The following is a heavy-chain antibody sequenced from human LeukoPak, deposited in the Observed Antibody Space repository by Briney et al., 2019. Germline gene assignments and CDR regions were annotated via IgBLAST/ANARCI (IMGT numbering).Heavy chain of an antibody. CDR3: ARGLRVRYMDV. Sequence: SETLSLTCAVYGGSSSGYYWSWIRQPPGKGLEWIGEINHSGSTNYNPSLKSRVTISVDTSKNQFSLELSSVTAADTAVYYCARGLRVRYMDVWGKGTTVTVSS. J-gene: IGHJ6*03. V-gene: IGHV4-34*01. CDR1: GGSSSGYY. CDR2: INHSGST. D-gene: IGHD4-23*01.